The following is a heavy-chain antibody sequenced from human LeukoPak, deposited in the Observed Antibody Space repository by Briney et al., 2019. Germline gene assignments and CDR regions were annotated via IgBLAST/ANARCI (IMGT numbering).Heavy chain of an antibody. D-gene: IGHD1-26*01. CDR3: ARDTREAGLLGYFQY. Sequence: PSETLSLTCSVSGGSINGYYWTWMRQAAGKGLEWIGHVYHTGNPYYNPSLKSRVTMSVDKPNNQFSLKLSFVTAADTAVYFCARDTREAGLLGYFQYWGQGILVTVSS. J-gene: IGHJ1*01. CDR1: GGSINGYY. CDR2: VYHTGNP. V-gene: IGHV4-4*07.